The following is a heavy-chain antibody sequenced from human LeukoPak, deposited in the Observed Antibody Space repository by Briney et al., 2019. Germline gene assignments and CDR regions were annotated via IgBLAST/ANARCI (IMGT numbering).Heavy chain of an antibody. CDR2: INWDGGST. V-gene: IGHV3-20*04. CDR1: GFTFDEYG. Sequence: GSLRHSCAASGFTFDEYGMSWVRQAPGKGLEWVSSINWDGGSTAYADSVQGRFTISRDNAKNSLHLQMKSLRAEDTALYYCARDSFSGSSLDYWGQGTLVTVSS. D-gene: IGHD1-26*01. CDR3: ARDSFSGSSLDY. J-gene: IGHJ4*02.